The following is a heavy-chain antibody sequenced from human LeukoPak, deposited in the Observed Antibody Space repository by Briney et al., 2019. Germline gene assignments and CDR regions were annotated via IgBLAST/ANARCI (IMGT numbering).Heavy chain of an antibody. D-gene: IGHD3-22*01. CDR1: GYTLTGYY. V-gene: IGHV1-2*06. CDR2: TNPNSGGT. CDR3: ARDQGNYYDSRDAFDI. Sequence: ASVKVSCKASGYTLTGYYMHWVRQAPGQGLEWMGRTNPNSGGTNYAQKFQGRVTMTRDTSISTAYMELSRLRSDDTAVYYCARDQGNYYDSRDAFDIWGQGTMVTVSS. J-gene: IGHJ3*02.